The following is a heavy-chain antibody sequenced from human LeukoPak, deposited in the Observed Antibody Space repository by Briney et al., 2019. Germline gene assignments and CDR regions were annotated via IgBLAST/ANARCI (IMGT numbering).Heavy chain of an antibody. J-gene: IGHJ4*02. CDR3: AKAPKWLVGDYFDY. V-gene: IGHV3-23*01. CDR1: GFTFSNYA. Sequence: GGSLRLSCAASGFTFSNYAMTWVRQAPGKGLEWVSAISGSGGSTYYADSVKGRFTISRDNSKNTLYLQMNSLRAEDTAVYYCAKAPKWLVGDYFDYWGQGTLVTVSS. D-gene: IGHD6-19*01. CDR2: ISGSGGST.